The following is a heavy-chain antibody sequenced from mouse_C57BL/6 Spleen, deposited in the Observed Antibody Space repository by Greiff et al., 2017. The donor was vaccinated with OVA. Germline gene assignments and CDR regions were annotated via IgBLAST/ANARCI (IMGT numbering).Heavy chain of an antibody. CDR2: INPSNGGT. D-gene: IGHD1-1*01. Sequence: QVHVKQPGTELVKPGASVKLSCKASGYTFTSYWMHWVKQRPGQGLEWIGNINPSNGGTNYNEKFKSKATLTVDTSSSTAYMQLSSQTSEDSAVYYCAKSPDYYGSSHWYFDDWGTGTTVTVSS. V-gene: IGHV1-53*01. CDR1: GYTFTSYW. J-gene: IGHJ1*03. CDR3: AKSPDYYGSSHWYFDD.